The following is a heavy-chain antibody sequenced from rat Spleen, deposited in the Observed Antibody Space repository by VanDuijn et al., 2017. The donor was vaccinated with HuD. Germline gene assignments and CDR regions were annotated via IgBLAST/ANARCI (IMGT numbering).Heavy chain of an antibody. CDR3: TRGGYMYTTDYYSFY. CDR1: GFTFNNYW. CDR2: ITNTGGSV. Sequence: EVQLVESGGGLVQPGRSLKLSCVASGFTFNNYWMNWIRQAPGKGLEWIASITNTGGSVYYPDSVKGRFTISRDNAQNTLYLQMNSLRSEDTATYYCTRGGYMYTTDYYSFYWGQGVMVTVSS. V-gene: IGHV5-31*01. D-gene: IGHD1-6*01. J-gene: IGHJ2*01.